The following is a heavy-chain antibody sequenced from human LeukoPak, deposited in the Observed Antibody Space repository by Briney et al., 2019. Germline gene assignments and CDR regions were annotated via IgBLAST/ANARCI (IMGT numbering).Heavy chain of an antibody. J-gene: IGHJ5*02. D-gene: IGHD3-3*01. V-gene: IGHV4-39*07. Sequence: PSETLSLTCTVSGGSISSGGYYWSWIRQPPGKGLEWIGEINHSGSTNYNPSLKSRVTISVDTSKNQFSLKLSSVTAADTAVYYCARANYDFWSGYLSWFDPWGQGTLVTVSS. CDR2: INHSGST. CDR3: ARANYDFWSGYLSWFDP. CDR1: GGSISSGGYY.